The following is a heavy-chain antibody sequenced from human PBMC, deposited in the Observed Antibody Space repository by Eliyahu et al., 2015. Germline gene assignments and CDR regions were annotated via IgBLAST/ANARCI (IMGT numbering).Heavy chain of an antibody. CDR3: ARNSGYSYAYRQRNYYMDV. D-gene: IGHD5-18*01. V-gene: IGHV4-34*01. J-gene: IGHJ6*03. Sequence: QVQLQQWGAGLLKPSETLSLICDVYGGPFSGYYWSWIRQXPGKGLEWIGEINHXGSTNYNPSXKSRVTISVDTSKNQISLRLSSVTAADAAVYYCARNSGYSYAYRQRNYYMDVWGKGTTVTVSS. CDR1: GGPFSGYY. CDR2: INHXGST.